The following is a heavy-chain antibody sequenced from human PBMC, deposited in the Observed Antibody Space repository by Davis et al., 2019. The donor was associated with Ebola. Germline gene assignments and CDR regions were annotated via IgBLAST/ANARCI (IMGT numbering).Heavy chain of an antibody. Sequence: HTGGSLRLSCAVSGFPITNYWTHWVRQAPGKGLVRVSRIKSDGSTIYADSVKGRFTISRDNAKNTLYLQMNSLRAEDTAVYYCARPVGYCSGGSCYSSDWFDPWGQGTLVTVSS. D-gene: IGHD2-15*01. CDR3: ARPVGYCSGGSCYSSDWFDP. V-gene: IGHV3-74*01. CDR2: IKSDGST. J-gene: IGHJ5*02. CDR1: GFPITNYW.